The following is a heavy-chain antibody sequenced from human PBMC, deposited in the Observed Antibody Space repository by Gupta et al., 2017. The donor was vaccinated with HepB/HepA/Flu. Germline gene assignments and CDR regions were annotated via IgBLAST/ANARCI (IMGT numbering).Heavy chain of an antibody. V-gene: IGHV3-74*03. CDR2: INSDGTYT. D-gene: IGHD2-21*02. J-gene: IGHJ4*02. Sequence: EVQVLESGGDLVQPGVSLRIPCTASGFTLSSYFMHWVRQAPGKGLVWVSHINSDGTYTTYADSVKGRFTISRDNAKNTLYLQMNSLRVEDTAVYYCVRDRDWVVFDYWGQGTLVTVSS. CDR3: VRDRDWVVFDY. CDR1: GFTLSSYF.